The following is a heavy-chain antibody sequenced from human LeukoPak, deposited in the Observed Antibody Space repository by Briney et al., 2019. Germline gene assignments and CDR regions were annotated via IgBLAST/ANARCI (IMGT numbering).Heavy chain of an antibody. CDR1: GFTFNSYS. CDR2: ISSSTSRI. CDR3: ARDVHWAFDY. V-gene: IGHV3-48*02. J-gene: IGHJ4*02. D-gene: IGHD7-27*01. Sequence: GGSLRLSCGASGFTFNSYSMNWVRQAPGKGLEWVSYISSSTSRIYYADSVKGRFTISRDSARRSLFLQMNSLRDEDTAVYYCARDVHWAFDYWGQGTLVTVSS.